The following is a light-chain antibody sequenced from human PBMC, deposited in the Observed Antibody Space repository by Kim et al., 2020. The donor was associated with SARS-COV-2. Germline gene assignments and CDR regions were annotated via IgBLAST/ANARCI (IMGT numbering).Light chain of an antibody. Sequence: VSPGQQASITCSGDKLGDKYACWYQQKPGPSPVLVIYQDSKRPSGIPERFSGSNSGNTATLTISGTQAMDEADYYCQAWDSSTGVVFGGGTQLTVL. J-gene: IGLJ2*01. CDR3: QAWDSSTGVV. CDR2: QDS. V-gene: IGLV3-1*01. CDR1: KLGDKY.